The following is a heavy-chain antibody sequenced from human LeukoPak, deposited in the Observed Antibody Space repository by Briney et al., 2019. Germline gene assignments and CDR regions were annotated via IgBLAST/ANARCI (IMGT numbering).Heavy chain of an antibody. Sequence: GGSLRLSCTPSGFTFRSYPMHWFRHALAKGLEWEVAMLYDGSNKKYADSVKGRFTISRDNYKNTLYLQMNSLRAEDTAVYYCARGVRIAVAGNIDYWGQGTLVTVSS. CDR2: MLYDGSNK. V-gene: IGHV3-30*04. J-gene: IGHJ4*02. CDR1: GFTFRSYP. CDR3: ARGVRIAVAGNIDY. D-gene: IGHD6-19*01.